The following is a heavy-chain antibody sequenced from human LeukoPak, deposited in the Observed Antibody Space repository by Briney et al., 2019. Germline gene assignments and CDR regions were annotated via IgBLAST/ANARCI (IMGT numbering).Heavy chain of an antibody. CDR2: IYKGGTT. J-gene: IGHJ6*02. V-gene: IGHV3-53*01. Sequence: GGSLRLSCEASGFPVGSYYLTRVRQAPGKGLEWVSAIYKGGTTYYADSVKGRFTVSRDNSKNSFSLQMNSLSADDTAVYYCARGSGDILTGYSGMDVWGQGTTVTVSS. D-gene: IGHD3-9*01. CDR1: GFPVGSYY. CDR3: ARGSGDILTGYSGMDV.